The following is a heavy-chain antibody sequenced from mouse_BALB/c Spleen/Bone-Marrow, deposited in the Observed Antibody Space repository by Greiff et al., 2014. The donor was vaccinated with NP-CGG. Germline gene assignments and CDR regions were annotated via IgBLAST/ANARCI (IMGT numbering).Heavy chain of an antibody. CDR2: INPNTSYT. CDR1: GYTFTTYW. D-gene: IGHD1-1*01. V-gene: IGHV1-7*01. CDR3: ARVHITSVHDYFDV. Sequence: VQLQQSGAELAKPGASVKMSCEASGYTFTTYWMHWVKQRPGQGLEWIGYINPNTSYTEYNQKFKDKATLTADKSSRTAYMQLSSLTSEVSTVYYDARVHITSVHDYFDVWGAGTTVTVAS. J-gene: IGHJ1*01.